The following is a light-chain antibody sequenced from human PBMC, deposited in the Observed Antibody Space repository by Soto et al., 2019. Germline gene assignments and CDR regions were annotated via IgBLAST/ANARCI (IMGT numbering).Light chain of an antibody. Sequence: EIVLTQSPGTLSLSPGDRAALSCRASQSVSSSSLGWYQQKPGQAPRLLIYGSSSRASGIPDRFTGSGSGTKFTPAISRLEPEDFAEYYCQQYGSAPITFGQGTRLEIK. CDR1: QSVSSSS. CDR2: GSS. J-gene: IGKJ5*01. V-gene: IGKV3-20*01. CDR3: QQYGSAPIT.